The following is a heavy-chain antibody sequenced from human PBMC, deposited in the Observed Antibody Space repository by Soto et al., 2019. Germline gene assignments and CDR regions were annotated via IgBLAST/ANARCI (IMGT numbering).Heavy chain of an antibody. CDR1: NGPINSADYY. Sequence: QVHLQESGPGLVKPSQTLSLSCTVSNGPINSADYYWSWIRQAPGKGLEWIGCIYYSGSASYNPTLKGRVSISLDTSKTQFSLSLRSVTAADTAVYFCSRSFRVGSTPASLDYWGQGTLVTVSS. CDR2: IYYSGSA. V-gene: IGHV4-30-4*01. D-gene: IGHD1-26*01. J-gene: IGHJ4*02. CDR3: SRSFRVGSTPASLDY.